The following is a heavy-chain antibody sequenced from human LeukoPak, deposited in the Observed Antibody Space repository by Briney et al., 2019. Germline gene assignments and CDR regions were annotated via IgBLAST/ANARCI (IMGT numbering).Heavy chain of an antibody. CDR3: ARDARYFDWLPPAYFDY. CDR1: GYTFTSYG. Sequence: GASVKVSRKASGYTFTSYGISWVRQAPGQGLEWMGWISAYNGNTNYAQKLQGRVTMTTDTSTSTAYMELRSLRSDDTAVYYCARDARYFDWLPPAYFDYWGQGTLVTVSS. V-gene: IGHV1-18*04. CDR2: ISAYNGNT. D-gene: IGHD3-9*01. J-gene: IGHJ4*02.